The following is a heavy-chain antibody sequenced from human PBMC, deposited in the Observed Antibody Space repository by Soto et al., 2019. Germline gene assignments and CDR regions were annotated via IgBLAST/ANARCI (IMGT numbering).Heavy chain of an antibody. D-gene: IGHD3-10*01. CDR3: AKGGSGSYSNAFDI. V-gene: IGHV4-39*01. Sequence: TLSLTCTVSGGSISSSSYYWGWIRQPPGKGLEWIGSIYYSGSTYYNPSLKSRVTISVDTSKNQFSLKLSSVTAADTAVYYCAKGGSGSYSNAFDIWGQGTMVTVSS. CDR2: IYYSGST. CDR1: GGSISSSSYY. J-gene: IGHJ3*02.